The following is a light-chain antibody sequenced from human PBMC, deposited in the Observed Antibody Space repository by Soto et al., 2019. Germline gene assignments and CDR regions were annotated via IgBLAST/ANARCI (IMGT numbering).Light chain of an antibody. V-gene: IGLV2-14*01. Sequence: QSVLTQPASVSGSPGQSITISCTGTSSDVGGYNYVSWYQQHPGKAPKLMIHDVSNRPSGVSNRFSGSKSGNTASLTISGLQAEDEADYYCSSYTSSSTFHVVFGGGTKLTVL. CDR3: SSYTSSSTFHVV. CDR1: SSDVGGYNY. CDR2: DVS. J-gene: IGLJ2*01.